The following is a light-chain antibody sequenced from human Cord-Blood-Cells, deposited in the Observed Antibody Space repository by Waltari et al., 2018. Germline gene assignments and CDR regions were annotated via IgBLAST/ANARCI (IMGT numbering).Light chain of an antibody. Sequence: DIQLTQSPSFLSASVGDRVPITCRASQGISSYLAWYQQKPGKAPKLLIYAASTLQSGVPSMFSGSGSGTEFALTISILQPEDFATYCCQQLNSYPWTFGQGTKVEIK. CDR2: AAS. J-gene: IGKJ1*01. CDR1: QGISSY. CDR3: QQLNSYPWT. V-gene: IGKV1-9*01.